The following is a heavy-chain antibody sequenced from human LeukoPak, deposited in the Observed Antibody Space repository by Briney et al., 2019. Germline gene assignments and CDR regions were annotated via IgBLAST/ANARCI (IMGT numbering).Heavy chain of an antibody. V-gene: IGHV3-21*01. J-gene: IGHJ3*02. Sequence: GGSPRLSCAASGFTFSSYSMNWVRQTPGKGPEWVSSISATSSYIYYADSARGRFTISRDNAKNSLYLQMNSLRAEDTAVYYCARDKTEQWLVIEAFDICSQGRVVTVSS. CDR2: ISATSSYI. D-gene: IGHD6-19*01. CDR1: GFTFSSYS. CDR3: ARDKTEQWLVIEAFDI.